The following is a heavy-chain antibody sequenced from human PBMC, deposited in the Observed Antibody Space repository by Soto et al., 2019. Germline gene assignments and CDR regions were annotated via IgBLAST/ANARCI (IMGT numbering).Heavy chain of an antibody. CDR1: GCSVRSGIYY. Sequence: SETLSLTCPVSGCSVRSGIYYWSWIRQPPGKGLEWIGYIYYSGSTNYNPSLKSRVTISVDTSKNQFSLKLSSATAADTAVYYCASLRFLGGMDVWGQGTTVTVSS. CDR2: IYYSGST. CDR3: ASLRFLGGMDV. D-gene: IGHD3-16*01. J-gene: IGHJ6*02. V-gene: IGHV4-61*01.